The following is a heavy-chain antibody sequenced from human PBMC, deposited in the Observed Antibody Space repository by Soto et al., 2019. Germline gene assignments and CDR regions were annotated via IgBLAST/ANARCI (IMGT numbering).Heavy chain of an antibody. CDR3: ARIQTGLWFGELWEDY. CDR2: IDWDDDK. J-gene: IGHJ4*02. Sequence: ESGPTLVNPTQTLTLTCTFSGFSLSTSGMCVSWIRQPPGKALEWLALIDWDDDKYYSTSLKTRLTISKDTSKNQVVLTMTNMDPVDTATYYCARIQTGLWFGELWEDYWGQGTLVTVSS. V-gene: IGHV2-70*01. CDR1: GFSLSTSGMC. D-gene: IGHD3-10*01.